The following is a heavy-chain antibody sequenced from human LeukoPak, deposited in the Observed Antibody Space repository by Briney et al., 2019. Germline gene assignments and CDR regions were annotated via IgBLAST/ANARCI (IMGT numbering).Heavy chain of an antibody. CDR2: ISGSGGST. CDR1: GFTFSTYS. Sequence: GGSLRLSCAASGFTFSTYSMNWVRLAPGKGLEWVSAISGSGGSTYYADSVKGRFTISRDNSKNTLYLQMNSLRAEDTAVYYCAIDPRGYSYGFDGEFDYWGQGTLVTVSS. J-gene: IGHJ4*02. D-gene: IGHD5-18*01. V-gene: IGHV3-23*01. CDR3: AIDPRGYSYGFDGEFDY.